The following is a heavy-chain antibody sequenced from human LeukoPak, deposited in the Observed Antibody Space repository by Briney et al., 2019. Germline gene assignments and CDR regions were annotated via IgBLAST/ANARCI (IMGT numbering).Heavy chain of an antibody. D-gene: IGHD3-10*01. J-gene: IGHJ5*02. Sequence: PSETLSLTCTVSGGSISSYYWTWIRQPPGKGLEWIGFIYYSGSTNYNPSLKSRVTMSVDTSNNQFSLKLSSVTAADTAVYYCARGPPGGQFDPWGQGTLVTVSS. CDR1: GGSISSYY. CDR2: IYYSGST. CDR3: ARGPPGGQFDP. V-gene: IGHV4-59*01.